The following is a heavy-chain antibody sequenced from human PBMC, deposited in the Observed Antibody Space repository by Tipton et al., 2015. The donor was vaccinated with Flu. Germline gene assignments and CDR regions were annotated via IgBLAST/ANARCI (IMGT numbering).Heavy chain of an antibody. CDR3: AGLGFTMVRGVIIFDY. CDR1: GFTFSSYE. CDR2: ISSSGSTI. J-gene: IGHJ4*02. Sequence: SLRLSCAASGFTFSSYEMNWVRQAPGKGLEWVSYISSSGSTIYYADSVKGRFTISRDNAKNSLYLQMNSLRAEDTAVYYCAGLGFTMVRGVIIFDYWGQGTLVTVSS. V-gene: IGHV3-48*03. D-gene: IGHD3-10*01.